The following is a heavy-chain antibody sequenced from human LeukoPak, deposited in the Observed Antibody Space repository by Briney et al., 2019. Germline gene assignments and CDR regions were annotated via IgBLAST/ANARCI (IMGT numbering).Heavy chain of an antibody. J-gene: IGHJ6*03. Sequence: PGGSLRLSCAASGFTFSSFGMNWVRQAPGKGLEWVANIKQDGSEKYYVDSVKGRFTISRDNAKNSLYLQMNSLRAEDTAVYYCARDKQYCSSTSCYVWGYYYYYMDVWGKGTTVTISS. CDR1: GFTFSSFG. V-gene: IGHV3-7*01. CDR2: IKQDGSEK. CDR3: ARDKQYCSSTSCYVWGYYYYYMDV. D-gene: IGHD2-2*01.